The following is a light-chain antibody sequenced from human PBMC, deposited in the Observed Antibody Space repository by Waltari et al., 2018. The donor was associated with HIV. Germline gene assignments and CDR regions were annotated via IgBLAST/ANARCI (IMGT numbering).Light chain of an antibody. Sequence: DIQMTQSPSTLSASVGDRVTITCRASQSIGNRLAWYQQKPGRAPKVLIYKASSLQSGVPSRFSGRGSETEFTLTISSLQPDDFATYYCQQISSASRTFGGGTKVEIK. CDR3: QQISSASRT. V-gene: IGKV1-5*03. CDR2: KAS. J-gene: IGKJ4*01. CDR1: QSIGNR.